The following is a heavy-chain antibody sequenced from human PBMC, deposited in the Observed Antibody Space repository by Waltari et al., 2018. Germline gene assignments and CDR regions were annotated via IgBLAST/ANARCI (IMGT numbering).Heavy chain of an antibody. J-gene: IGHJ4*02. D-gene: IGHD1-1*01. V-gene: IGHV3-74*01. CDR3: AGGGDDDNWYPGFFDS. CDR1: GFTFSNFW. CDR2: IKSDGSSE. Sequence: EVQLVESGGGLVQPGGSLRLSCVASGFTFSNFWMHWVHQAPGTGLVGVSRIKSDGSSERYADSVKGRFVGSRDNAKNTLYLEINSLGAEDTAVYYCAGGGDDDNWYPGFFDSWGQGTLVTVSS.